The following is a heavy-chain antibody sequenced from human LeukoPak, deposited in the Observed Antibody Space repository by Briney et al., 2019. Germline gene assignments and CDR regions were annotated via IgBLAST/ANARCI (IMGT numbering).Heavy chain of an antibody. V-gene: IGHV4-4*07. D-gene: IGHD3-10*01. CDR2: IYTSGST. CDR3: ARVSLVRGAPDYYFDY. CDR1: GGSISRDY. Sequence: SETLSLTCTVSGGSISRDYWSWIRQPAGKGLEWIGRIYTSGSTNYNPSLKSRVTMSVDTSKNQFSLKLSSVTAADTAVYYCARVSLVRGAPDYYFDYWGQGTLVTVSS. J-gene: IGHJ4*02.